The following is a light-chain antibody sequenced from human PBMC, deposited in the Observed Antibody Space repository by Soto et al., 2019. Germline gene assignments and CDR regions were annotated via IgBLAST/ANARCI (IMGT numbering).Light chain of an antibody. V-gene: IGKV3-15*01. Sequence: EIVMTQSPATLSVSPGERITLSCRASQSVFSSLAWYQQKPGQAPRLLIYGAATRTIGIPARFSGRGSGTDFTLTISSLEPEDFAVYYCQQRSNWPPLTFGGGTKVEIK. J-gene: IGKJ4*01. CDR2: GAA. CDR3: QQRSNWPPLT. CDR1: QSVFSS.